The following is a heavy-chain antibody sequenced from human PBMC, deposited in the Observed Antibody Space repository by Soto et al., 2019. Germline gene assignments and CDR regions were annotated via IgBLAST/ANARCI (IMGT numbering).Heavy chain of an antibody. CDR3: ARGGYSYGPGPYYYYGMDV. CDR2: IYTSGST. J-gene: IGHJ6*02. CDR1: GGSISGYY. D-gene: IGHD5-18*01. Sequence: SETLSLTCTVSGGSISGYYWIWIRQPAGKGLEWIGRIYTSGSTNYNPSLKSRVTMSVDTSKNQFSLKLSSVTAADTAVYYCARGGYSYGPGPYYYYGMDVWGQGTTVTVSS. V-gene: IGHV4-4*07.